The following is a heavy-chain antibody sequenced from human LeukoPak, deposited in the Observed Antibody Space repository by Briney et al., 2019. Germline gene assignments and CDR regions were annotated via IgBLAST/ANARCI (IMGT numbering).Heavy chain of an antibody. CDR2: IYYSGST. D-gene: IGHD6-13*01. CDR3: ARVPPSSSWYFDY. CDR1: GGSISSYY. J-gene: IGHJ4*02. V-gene: IGHV4-39*07. Sequence: SETLSLTCTVSGGSISSYYWGWIRQPPGKGLEWIGSIYYSGSTYYNPSLKSRVTISVDTSKNQFSLKLSSVTAADTAVYYCARVPPSSSWYFDYWGQGTLVTVSS.